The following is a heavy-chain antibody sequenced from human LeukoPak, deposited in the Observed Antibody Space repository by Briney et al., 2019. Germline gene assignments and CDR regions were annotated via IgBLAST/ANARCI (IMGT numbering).Heavy chain of an antibody. CDR3: ARDGPRGSPFDY. V-gene: IGHV3-7*05. D-gene: IGHD3-10*01. CDR2: IKQDGSEK. J-gene: IGHJ4*02. Sequence: GGSLRLSCAASGFTFSTYWMTWVRQSPGKGLEWVANIKQDGSEKYYVDSVKGRFTISRDNAKNSLYLQMNSLRADDTAVYYCARDGPRGSPFDYWGQGTLATVSS. CDR1: GFTFSTYW.